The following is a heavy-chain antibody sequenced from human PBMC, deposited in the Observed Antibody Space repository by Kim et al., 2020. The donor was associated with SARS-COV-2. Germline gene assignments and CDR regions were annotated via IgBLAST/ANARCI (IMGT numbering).Heavy chain of an antibody. CDR3: ARIVRYSEDDFWSGYYSPRYGMDV. V-gene: IGHV2-70*01. D-gene: IGHD3-3*01. CDR1: GFSLSTSGVC. Sequence: SGPTLVNPTQTLTLTCTFSGFSLSTSGVCVSWIRQPPGKALEWLALIDWDDDKYYSTSLKTRLTISKDTSKNQVVLTMTNMDPVDTATYYCARIVRYSEDDFWSGYYSPRYGMDVWGQGTTVTVSS. J-gene: IGHJ6*02. CDR2: IDWDDDK.